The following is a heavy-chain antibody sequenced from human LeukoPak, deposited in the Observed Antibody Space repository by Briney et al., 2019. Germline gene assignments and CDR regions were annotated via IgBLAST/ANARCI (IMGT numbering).Heavy chain of an antibody. J-gene: IGHJ4*02. CDR1: GFTFSSYA. CDR2: ISGSGGST. CDR3: ASIWNYYDSSGYSY. D-gene: IGHD3-22*01. V-gene: IGHV3-23*01. Sequence: GGSLRLSCAASGFTFSSYAMSWVRQAPGKGLEGVSAISGSGGSTYYADSVKGRFTISRDNSKNTLYLQMNSLRAEDTAVYYCASIWNYYDSSGYSYWGQGTLVTVSS.